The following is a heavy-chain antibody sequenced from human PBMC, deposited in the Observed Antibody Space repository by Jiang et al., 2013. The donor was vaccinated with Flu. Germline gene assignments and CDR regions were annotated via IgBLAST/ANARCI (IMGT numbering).Heavy chain of an antibody. CDR1: GFTFTNYA. Sequence: GAEVKKPGASVKLSCKASGFTFTNYAIHWVRQAPGQSLEWMGWINAGNGNTKYSQKFQDRVTISRDTSASTVYMALSSLISEDTAVFYCARGFFGAFDSLGPGDDGHRLF. CDR2: INAGNGNT. CDR3: ARGFFGAFDS. J-gene: IGHJ3*01. V-gene: IGHV1-3*01. D-gene: IGHD3-10*01.